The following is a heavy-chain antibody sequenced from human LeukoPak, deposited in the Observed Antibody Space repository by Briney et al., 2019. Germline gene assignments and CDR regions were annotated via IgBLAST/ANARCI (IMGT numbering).Heavy chain of an antibody. D-gene: IGHD3-22*01. V-gene: IGHV3-30*18. CDR3: AKNYDSSGYYYDYFDY. J-gene: IGHJ4*02. CDR1: GFTFSSYG. Sequence: GGSLRLSCAASGFTFSSYGMHWVRQAPGKGLEWGAVISYDGSNKYYADSVKGRFTISRDNSKNTLYLQMNSLRAEDTAVYYCAKNYDSSGYYYDYFDYWGQGTLVTVSS. CDR2: ISYDGSNK.